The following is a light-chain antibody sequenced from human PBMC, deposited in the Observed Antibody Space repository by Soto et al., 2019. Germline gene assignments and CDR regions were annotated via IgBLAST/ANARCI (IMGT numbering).Light chain of an antibody. Sequence: DIQMTQSPSSLSASVGDRVTITCRASQSISSYLNWYQQKPGKAPKLLIYAASSLQSGVPSRYSGSGSGTDFTLTICSLQTEDFATYYGQQSYSTPRTFGQGTKVEIK. CDR1: QSISSY. J-gene: IGKJ1*01. V-gene: IGKV1-39*01. CDR2: AAS. CDR3: QQSYSTPRT.